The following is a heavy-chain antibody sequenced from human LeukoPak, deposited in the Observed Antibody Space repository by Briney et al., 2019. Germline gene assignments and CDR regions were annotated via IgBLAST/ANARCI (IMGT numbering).Heavy chain of an antibody. CDR3: ARGDCSGGSCYLFGY. CDR2: IYYSGST. J-gene: IGHJ4*02. CDR1: GGSISSSSYY. V-gene: IGHV4-39*01. Sequence: SGTLSLTCTVSGGSISSSSYYWGWIRQPPGKGLEWIGSIYYSGSTYYNPSLKSRVTISVDTSKNQFSLKLSSVTAADTAVYYCARGDCSGGSCYLFGYWGQGALVTVSS. D-gene: IGHD2-15*01.